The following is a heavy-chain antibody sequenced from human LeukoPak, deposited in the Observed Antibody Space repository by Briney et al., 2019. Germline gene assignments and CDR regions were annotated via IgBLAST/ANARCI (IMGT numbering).Heavy chain of an antibody. CDR2: ISSSSSYI. CDR3: ARAYSGSYSYYFDY. Sequence: GGSLRLSCAASGFTFSSYSMNWVRQAPGKGLEWVSSISSSSSYIYYADSVKGRFTISRDNAKNSLYLQMNSLRAEDTAVYYCARAYSGSYSYYFDYWGQGTLVTVSS. CDR1: GFTFSSYS. D-gene: IGHD1-26*01. V-gene: IGHV3-21*01. J-gene: IGHJ4*02.